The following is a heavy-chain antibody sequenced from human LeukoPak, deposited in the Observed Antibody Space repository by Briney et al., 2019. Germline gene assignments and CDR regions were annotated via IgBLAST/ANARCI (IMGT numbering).Heavy chain of an antibody. V-gene: IGHV4-31*03. CDR1: GGSISSGGYY. J-gene: IGHJ3*02. D-gene: IGHD1/OR15-1a*01. CDR2: IYYSGST. Sequence: SETLSLTCTVSGGSISSGGYYWSWIRQHPGKGLEWIGYIYYSGSTYYNPSLKSRVTISVDTSKNQFSLKLSSVTAADTAVYYCARVEERRPRAFDIWGQGTMVTVSS. CDR3: ARVEERRPRAFDI.